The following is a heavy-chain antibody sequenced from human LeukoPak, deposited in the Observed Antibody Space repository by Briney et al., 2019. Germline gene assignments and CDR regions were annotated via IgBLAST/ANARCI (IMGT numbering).Heavy chain of an antibody. CDR2: IYYSGST. CDR1: GGSISSYY. Sequence: PSETLSLTCTVSGGSISSYYWSWIRQPPGKGLEWIGYIYYSGSTNYNPSLKSRVTISVDTSKNQFSLKLSSVTAADTAVYYCARGGRYYDFWSGYYAPYYFDYWGQGTLVTVSS. V-gene: IGHV4-59*12. D-gene: IGHD3-3*01. CDR3: ARGGRYYDFWSGYYAPYYFDY. J-gene: IGHJ4*02.